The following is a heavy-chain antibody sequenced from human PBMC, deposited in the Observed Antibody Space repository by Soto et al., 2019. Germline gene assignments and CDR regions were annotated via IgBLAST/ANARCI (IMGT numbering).Heavy chain of an antibody. CDR2: IIPILGIA. CDR1: GGTFSSYT. Sequence: QVQLVQSGAEVKKPGSSVKVSCKASGGTFSSYTISWVRQAPGQGLEWMGRIIPILGIAHYAQKLQGRVTISADKSTRTAYMELSSLRSEDTAVYYCERALVGYYDSSGYPLYWGQGTLVTVS. V-gene: IGHV1-69*02. D-gene: IGHD3-22*01. J-gene: IGHJ4*02. CDR3: ERALVGYYDSSGYPLY.